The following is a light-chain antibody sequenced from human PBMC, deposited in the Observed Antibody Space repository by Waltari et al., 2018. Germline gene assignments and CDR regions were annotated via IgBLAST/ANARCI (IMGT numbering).Light chain of an antibody. J-gene: IGKJ4*02. Sequence: EVVMTQSPATLSVSPGERFTLSCRASQSIHDNLDWYQHTPGQAPRLLIYGASTRAPDIPGRIIGGGYGAEFTLHIRSLQSEDSAVYFCQQYNVWPLLTFGGGPKV. CDR3: QQYNVWPLLT. V-gene: IGKV3-15*01. CDR2: GAS. CDR1: QSIHDN.